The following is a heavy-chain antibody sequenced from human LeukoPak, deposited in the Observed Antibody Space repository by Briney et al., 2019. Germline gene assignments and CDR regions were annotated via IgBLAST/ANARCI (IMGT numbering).Heavy chain of an antibody. CDR3: ARGGARITMIVVVTRVAFDI. CDR1: GYTFTGYY. CDR2: INPNSGNT. D-gene: IGHD3-22*01. Sequence: ASVKVSCKASGYTFTGYYMHWVRQAPGQGLEWMGWINPNSGNTGYAQKFQGRVTMTRNTSISTAYMELSSLRSEDTAVYYCARGGARITMIVVVTRVAFDIWGQGTMVTVSS. J-gene: IGHJ3*02. V-gene: IGHV1-8*02.